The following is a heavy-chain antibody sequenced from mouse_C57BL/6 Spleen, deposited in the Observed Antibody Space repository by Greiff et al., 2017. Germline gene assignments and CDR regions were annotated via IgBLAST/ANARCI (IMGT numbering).Heavy chain of an antibody. J-gene: IGHJ1*03. CDR3: AKKGGYGSSHWYFDV. Sequence: VKLVESGPGLVQPSQSLSITCTVSGFSFTSYGVHWVRQSPGQGLEWLGVIWRGGSTDYNAAFMSRLSISKDNSKGQVFFKVNSLQADDTAIYSCAKKGGYGSSHWYFDVWGTGTTVTVSS. D-gene: IGHD1-1*01. CDR1: GFSFTSYG. V-gene: IGHV2-5*01. CDR2: IWRGGST.